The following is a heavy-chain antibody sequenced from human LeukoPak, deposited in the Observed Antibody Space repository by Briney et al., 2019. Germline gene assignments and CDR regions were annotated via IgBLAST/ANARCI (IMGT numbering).Heavy chain of an antibody. CDR3: AKGGGYEAQYYYYYLDV. V-gene: IGHV3-48*01. J-gene: IGHJ6*03. Sequence: GGSLRLSCAASGFTFSIYSMNWVRQAPGKGLEWLSYITSDSNTIYYADSVKGRFTISRDNSKNTLYLQMKSLRAEDTAVYYCAKGGGYEAQYYYYYLDVWGKGTTVTISS. CDR2: ITSDSNTI. D-gene: IGHD5-12*01. CDR1: GFTFSIYS.